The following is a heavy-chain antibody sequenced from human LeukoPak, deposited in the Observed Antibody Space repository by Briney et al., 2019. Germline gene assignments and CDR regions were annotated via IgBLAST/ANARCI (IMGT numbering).Heavy chain of an antibody. CDR1: GYTFTGYY. V-gene: IGHV1-2*02. D-gene: IGHD3-9*01. Sequence: GASVKVSCKASGYTFTGYYMHWVRQAPGQGLEWMGWINPNSGGTNYAQKFQGRVTMTRDTSISTAYMELSRLRSDDTAVYYCARVKALVLRYFDWPRRDAFDIWGQGTMVTVSS. CDR2: INPNSGGT. CDR3: ARVKALVLRYFDWPRRDAFDI. J-gene: IGHJ3*02.